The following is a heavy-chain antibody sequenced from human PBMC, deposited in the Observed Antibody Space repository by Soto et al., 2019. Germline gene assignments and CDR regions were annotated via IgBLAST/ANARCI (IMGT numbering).Heavy chain of an antibody. CDR3: ARDRVQMVDGLDV. J-gene: IGHJ6*02. CDR1: GFTFSNNG. CDR2: IWYDGINK. V-gene: IGHV3-33*01. Sequence: QVQLVESGGGVVQPGRSLRLSCAASGFTFSNNGMHWVRQAPGKGLEWVAVIWYDGINKYYADSVKGRFIISRDNSKNTVYLRMNSLRAEDTAVYYCARDRVQMVDGLDVWGQGTKVTVSS. D-gene: IGHD2-15*01.